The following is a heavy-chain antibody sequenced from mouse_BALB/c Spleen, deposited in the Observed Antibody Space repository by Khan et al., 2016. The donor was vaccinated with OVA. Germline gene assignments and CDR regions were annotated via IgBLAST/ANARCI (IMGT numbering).Heavy chain of an antibody. CDR3: ARRGYGNYWFAY. V-gene: IGHV14-1*02. D-gene: IGHD2-1*01. CDR2: IDPENGNT. J-gene: IGHJ3*01. CDR1: GFNIKDYY. Sequence: VQLQQSGAELVRPGALVKLSCKASGFNIKDYYIHWVKQRPEQGLAWIGWIDPENGNTIYDPKFQGKASITADTSSNTAYLQLSSLTSEDTAVYYWARRGYGNYWFAYWGQGTLVTVSA.